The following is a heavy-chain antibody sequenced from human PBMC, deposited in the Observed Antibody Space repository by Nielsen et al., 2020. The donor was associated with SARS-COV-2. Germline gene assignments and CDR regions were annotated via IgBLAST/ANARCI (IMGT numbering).Heavy chain of an antibody. CDR1: GFTISSSF. Sequence: GESLKISCGASGFTISSSFMSWVRQAAGKGLDWVSVIYTDGSTSHADSVKGRFTISRDNSKNTLYLQMNSLRAEDTAVYYCARDNWGRMDVWGQGTTFTVSS. V-gene: IGHV3-66*01. CDR3: ARDNWGRMDV. J-gene: IGHJ6*02. D-gene: IGHD7-27*01. CDR2: IYTDGST.